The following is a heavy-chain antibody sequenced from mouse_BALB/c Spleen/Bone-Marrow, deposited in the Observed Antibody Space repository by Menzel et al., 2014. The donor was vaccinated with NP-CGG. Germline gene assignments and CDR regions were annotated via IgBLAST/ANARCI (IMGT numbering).Heavy chain of an antibody. Sequence: EVKLVESGGGLGQPGGSLRLSCATSGFTFTDYYMSWVRQPPGKALEWLGFIRNKANGYTTEYSASVKGRFTISRDNSQSILYLQMNTLRAEDSATYYCARDTVITTHRYFDVWGAGTTVTVSS. V-gene: IGHV7-3*02. CDR1: GFTFTDYY. J-gene: IGHJ1*01. CDR3: ARDTVITTHRYFDV. CDR2: IRNKANGYTT. D-gene: IGHD2-4*01.